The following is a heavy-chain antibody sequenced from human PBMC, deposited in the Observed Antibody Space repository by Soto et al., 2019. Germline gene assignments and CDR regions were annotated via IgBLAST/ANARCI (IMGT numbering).Heavy chain of an antibody. D-gene: IGHD6-13*01. V-gene: IGHV1-18*01. CDR2: ISAYNGNT. J-gene: IGHJ6*02. CDR3: ASLAAAAKRYYYYGMDV. Sequence: GASVKVSCKASGYTFTSNGISWVRQAPGQGLEWMGWISAYNGNTYYAQKFQGRVTITADKSTSTAYMELSSLRSEDTAVYYCASLAAAAKRYYYYGMDVWGQGTTVTVSS. CDR1: GYTFTSNG.